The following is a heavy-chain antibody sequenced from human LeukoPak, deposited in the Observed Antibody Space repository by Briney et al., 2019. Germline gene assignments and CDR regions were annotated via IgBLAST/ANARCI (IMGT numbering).Heavy chain of an antibody. CDR2: IYYSGST. Sequence: SETLSLTFTFSGGSISSYYWSWSRQPPGKGLEWIGYIYYSGSTNYNPSLKSRVTISVDTSKNQFSLKLSSVTAADTAVYYCARGPIYDSSGYYYWEYFQHWGQGTLVTVSS. D-gene: IGHD3-22*01. J-gene: IGHJ1*01. V-gene: IGHV4-59*01. CDR3: ARGPIYDSSGYYYWEYFQH. CDR1: GGSISSYY.